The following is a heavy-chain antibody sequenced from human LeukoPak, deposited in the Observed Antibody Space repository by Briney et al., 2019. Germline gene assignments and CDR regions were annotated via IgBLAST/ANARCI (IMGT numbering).Heavy chain of an antibody. D-gene: IGHD2-21*02. CDR2: IKQDASDK. J-gene: IGHJ4*02. V-gene: IGHV3-7*03. CDR3: ATYHNTLTAKRSYY. Sequence: PGGSLRLSCAASVITFSNYRMIWVRQVPGKGQEWLGTIKQDASDKFYVDSVKGRFTISRDNAENSLYLQMNSLRAEDTAVYYCATYHNTLTAKRSYYWGQGTLVTVSS. CDR1: VITFSNYR.